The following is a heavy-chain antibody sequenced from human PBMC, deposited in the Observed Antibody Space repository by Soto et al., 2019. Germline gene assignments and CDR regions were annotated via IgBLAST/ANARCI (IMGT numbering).Heavy chain of an antibody. CDR1: GFTFSSYD. CDR3: ARRGSNYAVEGYYYFYMDV. Sequence: GGSLRLSCAASGFTFSSYDMHWVRQATGKGLEWVSAIGTAGDTYYPGSVKGRFTISRENAKNSLYLQMNSLRAGDTAVYYCARRGSNYAVEGYYYFYMDVWGEGTTVTAP. CDR2: IGTAGDT. V-gene: IGHV3-13*01. D-gene: IGHD4-4*01. J-gene: IGHJ6*03.